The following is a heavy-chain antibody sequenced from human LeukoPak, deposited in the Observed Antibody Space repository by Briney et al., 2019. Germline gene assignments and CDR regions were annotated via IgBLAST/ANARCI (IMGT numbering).Heavy chain of an antibody. V-gene: IGHV1-69*13. D-gene: IGHD3-9*01. CDR2: IIPIFGTA. Sequence: SVKVSCKASGGTFSSYAISWVRQAPGQGREWMGGIIPIFGTANYAQKFQGRVTITADESTSTAYMELSSLRSEDTAVYYCAREGHYDVLTGYYFDPWGQGTLVTVSS. CDR1: GGTFSSYA. CDR3: AREGHYDVLTGYYFDP. J-gene: IGHJ5*02.